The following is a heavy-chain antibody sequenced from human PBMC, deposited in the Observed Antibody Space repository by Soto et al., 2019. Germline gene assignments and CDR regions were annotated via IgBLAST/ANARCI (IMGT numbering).Heavy chain of an antibody. CDR2: INHSGST. D-gene: IGHD2-15*01. V-gene: IGHV4-34*01. CDR3: ARGPRDIVVVVAGRYFDY. J-gene: IGHJ4*02. CDR1: GGSFSGYY. Sequence: SETLSLTCAVYGGSFSGYYWSWIRQPPGKGLEWIGEINHSGSTNYNPSLKSRVTISVETYKNQISLKLSSVTAADTAVYYCARGPRDIVVVVAGRYFDYWGQGTLVTVSS.